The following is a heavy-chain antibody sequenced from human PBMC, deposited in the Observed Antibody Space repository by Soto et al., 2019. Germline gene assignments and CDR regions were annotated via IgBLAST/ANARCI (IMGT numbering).Heavy chain of an antibody. J-gene: IGHJ3*01. Sequence: QLVESGGGLVQPGGSLRLSCAASGFTVSSNYMNWVRQAPGKGLEWLSVLYSGAGTYYAASVKDRVTISRDNSKNALYLQLNILRAECTAIYYCARVCCGDCPIAFDLWGQGTMVTVSP. V-gene: IGHV3-66*01. CDR1: GFTVSSNY. CDR3: ARVCCGDCPIAFDL. CDR2: LYSGAGT. D-gene: IGHD2-21*01.